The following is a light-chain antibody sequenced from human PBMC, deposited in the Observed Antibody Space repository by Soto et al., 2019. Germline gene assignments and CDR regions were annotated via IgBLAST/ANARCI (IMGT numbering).Light chain of an antibody. V-gene: IGLV2-14*01. CDR1: SSDVGGYNY. J-gene: IGLJ2*01. CDR3: SSYTSSITHVV. Sequence: QSALTQPASVSGSPGQSITISCTGTSSDVGGYNYVSRYQQHPGKAPKLMIHDVTNRPSGVSNRFSGSKSGNTASLTISGLQAEDEADYYCSSYTSSITHVVFGGGTKLTVL. CDR2: DVT.